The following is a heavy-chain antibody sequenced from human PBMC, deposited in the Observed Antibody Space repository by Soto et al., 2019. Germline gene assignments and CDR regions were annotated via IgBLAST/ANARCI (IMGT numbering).Heavy chain of an antibody. V-gene: IGHV4-30-4*08. D-gene: IGHD6-13*01. Sequence: SETLSLTCAVSDGSFISGDQRWNWIRQHPGKGLEWIANIYYSESTYDSTSIKTRGTTSVDTSRNQFSLNLSSVTAADTAVYYWARHGEAAAPPFYSYMDVRGKGTTAPFPS. CDR3: ARHGEAAAPPFYSYMDV. CDR2: IYYSEST. J-gene: IGHJ6*03. CDR1: DGSFISGDQR.